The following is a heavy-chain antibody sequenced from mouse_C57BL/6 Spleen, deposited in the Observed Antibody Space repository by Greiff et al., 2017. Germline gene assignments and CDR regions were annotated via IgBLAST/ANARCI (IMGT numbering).Heavy chain of an antibody. CDR3: ASSGYDERCWYFDV. D-gene: IGHD2-2*01. J-gene: IGHJ1*03. Sequence: QVQLQQPGAELVKPGASVKLSCKASGYTFTSYWMHWVKQRPGQGLEWIGMIHPNSGSTNYNEKFKSKATLTVDKSSSTAYMQLSSLTAEDSAVYDGASSGYDERCWYFDVWGTGTTVTVSS. V-gene: IGHV1-64*01. CDR2: IHPNSGST. CDR1: GYTFTSYW.